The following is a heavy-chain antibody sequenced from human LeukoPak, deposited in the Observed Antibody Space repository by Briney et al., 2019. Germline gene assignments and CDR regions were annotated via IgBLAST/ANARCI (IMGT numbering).Heavy chain of an antibody. V-gene: IGHV1-69*13. CDR3: ASSRPEYSSSFFPLDY. J-gene: IGHJ4*02. D-gene: IGHD6-6*01. CDR2: IIPIFGTA. CDR1: GGTFSSYA. Sequence: SVQVSCKASGGTFSSYAISWVRQAPGQGLEWMGGIIPIFGTANYAQKFQGRVTITADESTSTAYMELSSLRSEDTAVYYCASSRPEYSSSFFPLDYWGQGTLVTVSS.